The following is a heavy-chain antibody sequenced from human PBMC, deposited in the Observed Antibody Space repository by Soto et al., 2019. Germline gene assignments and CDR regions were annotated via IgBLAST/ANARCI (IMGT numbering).Heavy chain of an antibody. V-gene: IGHV4-4*02. Sequence: QVQLQESGPGLVKPSGTLSLSCAVSGGSISSGNWWSWVCQPPGKGLEWIGEIYHSGSTNYNPSLKSRVTISVDKSKNQFSLKLSSVTAADTAVYYCARSKAYYGSGSYYSYWFDPWGQGILVTVSS. CDR3: ARSKAYYGSGSYYSYWFDP. D-gene: IGHD3-10*01. CDR1: GGSISSGNW. CDR2: IYHSGST. J-gene: IGHJ5*02.